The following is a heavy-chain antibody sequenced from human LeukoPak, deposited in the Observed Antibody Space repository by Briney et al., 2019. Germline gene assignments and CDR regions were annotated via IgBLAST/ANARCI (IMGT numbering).Heavy chain of an antibody. V-gene: IGHV3-48*01. CDR1: GFTFSSYS. CDR3: VPGYCTTTSCTHYFEY. D-gene: IGHD2-2*01. CDR2: IRVSSSTI. J-gene: IGHJ4*02. Sequence: GGSLRLSCAAFGFTFSSYSMNWVRQAPGKGLEWLSYIRVSSSTIYYADSVKGRFSISRDNAKNSLFLQMNSLRAEDTAVYYCVPGYCTTTSCTHYFEYWGQGTLVTVSS.